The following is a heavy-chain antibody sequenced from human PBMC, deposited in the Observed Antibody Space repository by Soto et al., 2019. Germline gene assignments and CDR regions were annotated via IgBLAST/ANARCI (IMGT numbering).Heavy chain of an antibody. J-gene: IGHJ6*02. Sequence: GGSLRLSCAASGFTFSSYGMHWVRQAPGKGLEWVAVISYDGSNKYYADSVKGRFTISRDNSKNTLYLQMNSLRAEDTAVYYCAKDLYSSSWGRSAPYYYYGMDVWGQGTTVTVSS. V-gene: IGHV3-30*18. CDR3: AKDLYSSSWGRSAPYYYYGMDV. CDR1: GFTFSSYG. D-gene: IGHD6-13*01. CDR2: ISYDGSNK.